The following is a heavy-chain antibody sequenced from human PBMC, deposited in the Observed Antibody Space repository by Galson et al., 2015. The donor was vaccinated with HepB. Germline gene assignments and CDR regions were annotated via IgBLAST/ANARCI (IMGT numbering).Heavy chain of an antibody. CDR1: GFTSTNYS. J-gene: IGHJ6*02. Sequence: SLRLSCAASGFTSTNYSTNWVRQAPGKGLEWVSSISPTSTYIYYADSVKGRFTISRDNAKKSVYLQLSSLRAEDAALYYCARDHVSYSSSWPYYYYGVDVWGQGTTVTVSS. V-gene: IGHV3-21*01. CDR3: ARDHVSYSSSWPYYYYGVDV. CDR2: ISPTSTYI. D-gene: IGHD6-13*01.